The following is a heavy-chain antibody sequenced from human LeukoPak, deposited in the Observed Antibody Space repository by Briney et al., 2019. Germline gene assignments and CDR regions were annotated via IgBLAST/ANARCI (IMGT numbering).Heavy chain of an antibody. CDR2: IYSGGST. J-gene: IGHJ4*02. CDR3: ASLYSSSWYYFDY. V-gene: IGHV3-53*01. D-gene: IGHD6-13*01. Sequence: QPGGSLRLSCAASGFTVSSNYMSWVRQAPGKGLEWVSVIYSGGSTYYADSVKGRFTISRDNSKNTLYLQMNSLRAEDTAVYYCASLYSSSWYYFDYWGQGTLVTVSS. CDR1: GFTVSSNY.